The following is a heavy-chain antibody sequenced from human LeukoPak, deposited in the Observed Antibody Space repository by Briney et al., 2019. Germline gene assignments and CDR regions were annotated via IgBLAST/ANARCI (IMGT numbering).Heavy chain of an antibody. J-gene: IGHJ6*03. CDR2: IYYSGST. Sequence: SETLALTCTVSGDSISGYYWGWIRQPPGKGLEWIGSIYYSGSTYYNPSLRSRVTISVDTSKNQFSLKLSSVTAADTAVYYCARHSSTSPFRYYMDVWGKGTTVTVSS. D-gene: IGHD2-2*01. V-gene: IGHV4-39*01. CDR3: ARHSSTSPFRYYMDV. CDR1: GDSISGYY.